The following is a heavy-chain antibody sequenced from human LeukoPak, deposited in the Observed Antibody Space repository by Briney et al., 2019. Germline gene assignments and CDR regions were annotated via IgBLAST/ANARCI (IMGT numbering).Heavy chain of an antibody. CDR1: GGSISSSSYY. Sequence: MSSETLSLTCTVSGGSISSSSYYWGWIRQPPGKGLEWIGYIYYSGTTNYNPSLNSRVTISVDTSKNQFSLKLTSVTAADTALYYCARGGGNFDYWGQGTLVTVSS. J-gene: IGHJ4*02. D-gene: IGHD2-15*01. CDR3: ARGGGNFDY. V-gene: IGHV4-61*05. CDR2: IYYSGTT.